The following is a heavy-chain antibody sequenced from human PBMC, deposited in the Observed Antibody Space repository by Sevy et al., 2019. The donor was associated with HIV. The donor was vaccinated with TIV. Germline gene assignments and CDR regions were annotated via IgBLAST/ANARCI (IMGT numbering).Heavy chain of an antibody. V-gene: IGHV4-61*03. CDR3: ARDSSYYYNSGNYYTSEQYYGLDV. Sequence: SETLSLTCTVSGGSVISGNDYWSWLRQPPGRGLEWIGYIHYTGSTSYNPSLKSRVTLSLDPSKNHFSLKLTSVTAADTAVYYCARDSSYYYNSGNYYTSEQYYGLDVWGQGTTVTVS. CDR1: GGSVISGNDY. CDR2: IHYTGST. D-gene: IGHD3-10*01. J-gene: IGHJ6*02.